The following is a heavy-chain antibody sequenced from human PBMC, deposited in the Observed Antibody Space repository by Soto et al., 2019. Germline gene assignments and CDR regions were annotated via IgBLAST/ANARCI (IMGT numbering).Heavy chain of an antibody. J-gene: IGHJ6*02. V-gene: IGHV3-48*03. D-gene: IGHD3-10*01. Sequence: PGGSLTLSCAASGFTFRSYEMNWVRQAPGKGLEWASYITGSGSTKYYADSVRGRFTISRDNAKNALFLQMDSLRAEDTAVYYCARDRGYDAHDYYYNAMDVWGQGTTVTVSS. CDR3: ARDRGYDAHDYYYNAMDV. CDR1: GFTFRSYE. CDR2: ITGSGSTK.